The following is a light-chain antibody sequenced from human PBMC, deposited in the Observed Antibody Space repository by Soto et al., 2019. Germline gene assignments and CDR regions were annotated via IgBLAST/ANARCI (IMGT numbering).Light chain of an antibody. CDR2: EVS. CDR1: SSDVGGYNY. J-gene: IGLJ3*02. Sequence: QAVVTQPASVSGSPGQSITISCTGTSSDVGGYNYVSWYQHHPGKAPKLMIYEVSDRPSGVSNRFSGSKSGNVASLTISGLQAEDEADYYCSSYTRSSTLVFGGGTQLTVL. V-gene: IGLV2-14*01. CDR3: SSYTRSSTLV.